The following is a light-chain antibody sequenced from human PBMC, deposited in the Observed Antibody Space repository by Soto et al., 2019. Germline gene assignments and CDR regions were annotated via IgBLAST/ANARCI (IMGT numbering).Light chain of an antibody. CDR1: HGISSY. CDR3: QQFYSYPWT. Sequence: DIQLTQSPSFLSASVGDRVTITCRASHGISSYLAWYQQKPGKAPKLLIYAASTLQSGVPSRFSGSGSVTEFTLTISSLQPEDFATYYCQQFYSYPWTFGQGTKVEIK. J-gene: IGKJ1*01. CDR2: AAS. V-gene: IGKV1-9*01.